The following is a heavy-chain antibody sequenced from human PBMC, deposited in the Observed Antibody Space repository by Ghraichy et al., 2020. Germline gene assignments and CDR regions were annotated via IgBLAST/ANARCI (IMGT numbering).Heavy chain of an antibody. CDR2: INHVGRT. CDR1: GESFSDYY. J-gene: IGHJ6*03. CDR3: ARGRRYGGICYVGGCSYFYYMDV. V-gene: IGHV4-34*01. D-gene: IGHD2-8*02. Sequence: GSLSLTCAVYGESFSDYYWSWIRQSPGKGLEWIGEINHVGRTNHNPSLKSRVTMSMDTSKNQCSLTLSSVTAADTAVYYCARGRRYGGICYVGGCSYFYYMDVCGKGTTVTVSS.